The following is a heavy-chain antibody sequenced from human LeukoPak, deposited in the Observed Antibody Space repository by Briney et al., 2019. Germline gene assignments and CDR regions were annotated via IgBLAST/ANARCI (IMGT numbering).Heavy chain of an antibody. Sequence: GGSLRLSCAASGFTFSSYGMHWVRQAPGKGLEWVAVISYDGSNKYYADSVKGRFTISRDNSKNTLYLQMNSLRSEDTAVYYCARALRGYSGYGDYWGQGTLVTVSS. D-gene: IGHD5-12*01. CDR3: ARALRGYSGYGDY. J-gene: IGHJ4*02. CDR1: GFTFSSYG. V-gene: IGHV3-30*03. CDR2: ISYDGSNK.